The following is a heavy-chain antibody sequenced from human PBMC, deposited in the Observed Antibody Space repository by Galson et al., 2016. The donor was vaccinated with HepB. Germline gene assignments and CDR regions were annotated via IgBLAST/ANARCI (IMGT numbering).Heavy chain of an antibody. CDR1: GGTFNTYV. D-gene: IGHD3-10*01. J-gene: IGHJ4*02. CDR3: ARHIRGWLSFGELSPETYLDS. CDR2: IIPIFGTA. V-gene: IGHV1-69*13. Sequence: SVKVSCKVSGGTFNTYVISWVRQAPGQGLEWMGGIIPIFGTADYAQKFQGRFTIIADDSTSTASMQLSSLRSEDTAIYYCARHIRGWLSFGELSPETYLDSWGQGTLVTVSS.